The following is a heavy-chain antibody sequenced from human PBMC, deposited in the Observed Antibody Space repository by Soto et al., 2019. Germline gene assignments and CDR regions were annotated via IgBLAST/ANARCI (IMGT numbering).Heavy chain of an antibody. CDR2: FDPEDGET. Sequence: ASVKVSCKASGYTFTGYYMHWVRQAPGKGLEWMGGFDPEDGETIYAQKFQGRVTMTEDTSTDTAYMELSSLRSEDTAVYYCATIQLLWFGESLPTNAFDIWGQGTMVTVSS. D-gene: IGHD3-10*01. CDR1: GYTFTGYY. J-gene: IGHJ3*02. V-gene: IGHV1-24*01. CDR3: ATIQLLWFGESLPTNAFDI.